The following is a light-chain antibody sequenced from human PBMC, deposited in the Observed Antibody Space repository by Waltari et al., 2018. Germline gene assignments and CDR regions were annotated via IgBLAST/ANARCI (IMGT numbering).Light chain of an antibody. J-gene: IGKJ4*01. CDR3: QQRSNWLS. CDR2: DAS. Sequence: ETVLTQSPATLSLSAGERATLSCGASQSVGGSLAWYQQKPGQAPRLLIYDASKRATGIPARFSGSGSGTDFTLTISSLEPEDFAVYYCQQRSNWLSFGGGTKVEIK. CDR1: QSVGGS. V-gene: IGKV3-11*01.